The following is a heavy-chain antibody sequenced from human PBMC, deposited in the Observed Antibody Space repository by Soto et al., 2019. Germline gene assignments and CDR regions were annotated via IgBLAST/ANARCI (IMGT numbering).Heavy chain of an antibody. CDR2: IIPIFGTA. CDR1: GGTFSSYA. D-gene: IGHD4-17*01. Sequence: QVQLVQSGAEVKKPGSSVKVSCKASGGTFSSYAISWVRQAPGQGLEWMGGIIPIFGTANYAQKFQGRVTITADELTSTAYMELSSLRSEDTAVSYCARDVLSLFPSSIYGVFTFDIWGQGTMVTVFS. CDR3: ARDVLSLFPSSIYGVFTFDI. V-gene: IGHV1-69*01. J-gene: IGHJ3*02.